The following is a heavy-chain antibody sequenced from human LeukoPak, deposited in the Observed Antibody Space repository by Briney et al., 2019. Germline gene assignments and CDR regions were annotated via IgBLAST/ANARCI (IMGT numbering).Heavy chain of an antibody. D-gene: IGHD6-6*01. CDR2: ISGSGGST. CDR1: GFTFSSYA. Sequence: GGSLRLSCAASGFTFSSYAMSWVRQPPGKGLEWVSAISGSGGSTYYADSVKGRFTISRDNSMNTLYLQMNSLRAEDTAVYYCAKGQLVRGEFDYWGQGTLVTVSS. V-gene: IGHV3-23*01. J-gene: IGHJ4*02. CDR3: AKGQLVRGEFDY.